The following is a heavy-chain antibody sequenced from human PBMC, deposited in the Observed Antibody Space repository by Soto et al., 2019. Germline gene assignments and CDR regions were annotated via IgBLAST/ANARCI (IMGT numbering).Heavy chain of an antibody. V-gene: IGHV1-46*01. CDR3: ARDRGGERYCISTSCYAAFDY. J-gene: IGHJ4*02. Sequence: ASVKVSCKASGYTFTSYYMHWVRQAPGQGLEWMGIINPSGGSTSYAQKFQGRVTMTRDTSTGTAYMELSSLRSDDTAVYYCARDRGGERYCISTSCYAAFDYWGQGTLVTVSS. CDR1: GYTFTSYY. D-gene: IGHD2-2*01. CDR2: INPSGGST.